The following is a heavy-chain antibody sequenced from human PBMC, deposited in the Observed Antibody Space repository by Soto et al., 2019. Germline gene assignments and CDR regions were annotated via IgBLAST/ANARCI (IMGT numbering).Heavy chain of an antibody. J-gene: IGHJ4*02. V-gene: IGHV3-15*07. Sequence: EVQLVESGGGLVKPGGSLRLSCAASGFTFSNAWMNWVRQAPGKGVEWVGRIKSKTDGGTTDYAAPVKGRFTISRDDSKHTLYLQMNSLKTEYTAVYYCTTDSPVIAAAGTAERGYWGQGTLVTVSS. CDR2: IKSKTDGGTT. D-gene: IGHD6-13*01. CDR3: TTDSPVIAAAGTAERGY. CDR1: GFTFSNAW.